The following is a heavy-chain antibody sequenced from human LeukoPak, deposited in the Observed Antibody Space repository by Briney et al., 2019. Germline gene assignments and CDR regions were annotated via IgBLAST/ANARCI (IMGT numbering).Heavy chain of an antibody. V-gene: IGHV4-31*03. CDR2: IYYSGST. CDR1: GGSISSGGYY. D-gene: IGHD7-27*01. CDR3: ASGDLGFYGMDV. Sequence: SETLSLTCTVSGGSISSGGYYWSWIRQHPGKGLEWIGYIYYSGSTYYNPSLKSRVTISVDTSKNQFSLKLSSVTAADTAVYYCASGDLGFYGMDVWGQGTTVTVSS. J-gene: IGHJ6*02.